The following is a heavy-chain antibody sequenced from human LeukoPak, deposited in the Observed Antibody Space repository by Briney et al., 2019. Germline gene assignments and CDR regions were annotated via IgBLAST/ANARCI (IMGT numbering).Heavy chain of an antibody. D-gene: IGHD5-24*01. CDR3: ASSARTRWLQNWFDR. CDR1: GGSISSSSYY. Sequence: SETLSLTCTVSGGSISSSSYYWGWIRQPPGKGLEWIGSIYYSGSTYYNPSLKSRVTISVDTSKNQFSLKLRSVTAADTAVYYCASSARTRWLQNWFDRWGQGTLVTVSS. CDR2: IYYSGST. V-gene: IGHV4-39*01. J-gene: IGHJ5*02.